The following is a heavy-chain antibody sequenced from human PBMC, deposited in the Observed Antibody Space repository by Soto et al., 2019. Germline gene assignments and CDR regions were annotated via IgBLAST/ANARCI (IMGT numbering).Heavy chain of an antibody. D-gene: IGHD4-17*01. Sequence: ELQLVESGGGLIQPGGSQRLACAASEFNVTHGHMNWVRQAPGKGLEWVSVIFGDGNTKYGDSVRGRFTNYRDTSKNTVYLQMNSLRAEDTAVYYCAGDWNGDKYFDYWDQGTLVTVSS. J-gene: IGHJ4*02. CDR1: EFNVTHGH. V-gene: IGHV3-53*01. CDR3: AGDWNGDKYFDY. CDR2: IFGDGNT.